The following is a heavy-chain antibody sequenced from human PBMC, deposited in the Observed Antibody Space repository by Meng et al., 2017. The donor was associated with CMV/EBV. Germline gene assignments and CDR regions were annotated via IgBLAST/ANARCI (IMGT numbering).Heavy chain of an antibody. CDR1: GFTFSNAW. Sequence: GESLKISCAASGFTFSNAWMSWVRQAPGKGLEWVGRIKSKTDGGTTDYAAPVKGRFTISRDDSKNTLYLQMNSLKTEDTAVYYCTRGEGFDCSSTSCYIYYYYYYGMDVWGQGTTVTVSS. D-gene: IGHD2-2*02. V-gene: IGHV3-15*01. CDR3: TRGEGFDCSSTSCYIYYYYYYGMDV. J-gene: IGHJ6*02. CDR2: IKSKTDGGTT.